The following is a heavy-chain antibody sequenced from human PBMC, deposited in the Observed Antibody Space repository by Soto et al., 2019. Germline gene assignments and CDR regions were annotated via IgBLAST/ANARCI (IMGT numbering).Heavy chain of an antibody. Sequence: ASVKVSCKASGYTFTSYDINWVRQATGQGLEWMGWMNPNSGNTGYAQKFQGRVTMTRSTSISTAYMELSSLRSEDTAVYYCARDGPREATTRVNWFDPWGQGTLVTVSS. CDR1: GYTFTSYD. CDR2: MNPNSGNT. D-gene: IGHD1-26*01. V-gene: IGHV1-8*01. CDR3: ARDGPREATTRVNWFDP. J-gene: IGHJ5*02.